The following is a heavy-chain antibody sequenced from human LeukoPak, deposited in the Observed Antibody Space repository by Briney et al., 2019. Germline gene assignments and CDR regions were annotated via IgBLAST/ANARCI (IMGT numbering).Heavy chain of an antibody. Sequence: PGGSLSLSCAASGFTVSSYYMNWVRQAPGKELEWVSVIYTGGGRYYADSVRGRFTISRDTSKNMVFLQMNSLRVEDTAVYYCARAARQQLVIPFDYWGQGTLVTVSS. CDR3: ARAARQQLVIPFDY. CDR1: GFTVSSYY. J-gene: IGHJ4*02. V-gene: IGHV3-53*01. CDR2: IYTGGGR. D-gene: IGHD6-13*01.